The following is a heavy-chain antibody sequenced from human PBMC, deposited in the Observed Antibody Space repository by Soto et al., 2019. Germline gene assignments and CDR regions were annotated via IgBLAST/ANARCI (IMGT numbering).Heavy chain of an antibody. CDR2: ISGSGGST. V-gene: IGHV3-23*01. J-gene: IGHJ6*03. Sequence: TGGSLRLSCAASGFTFSSYAMSWVRQAPGKGLEWVSAISGSGGSTYYADSVKGRFTISRDNSKNTLYLQMNSLRAEDTAVYYCAKDPEDYIVAYYMDVWGKGTTVTVSS. CDR1: GFTFSSYA. CDR3: AKDPEDYIVAYYMDV. D-gene: IGHD2-15*01.